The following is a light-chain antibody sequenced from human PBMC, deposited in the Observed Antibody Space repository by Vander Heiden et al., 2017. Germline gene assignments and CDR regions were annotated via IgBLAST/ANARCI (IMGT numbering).Light chain of an antibody. J-gene: IGLJ3*02. CDR2: SNN. CDR3: QSYDDTLSAWV. Sequence: QSVLTQPPSVSAPPAPRVTLSCTGSSSNIGAGYGVHWYQQLPGTAPKLLIYSNNNRPSGVPDRFSGSKSGTSASLAITGLRAEDEGDYYCQSYDDTLSAWVFGGGTKLTVL. CDR1: SSNIGAGYG. V-gene: IGLV1-40*01.